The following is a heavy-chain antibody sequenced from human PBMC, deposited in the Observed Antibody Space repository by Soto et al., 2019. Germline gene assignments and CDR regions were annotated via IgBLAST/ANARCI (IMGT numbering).Heavy chain of an antibody. J-gene: IGHJ3*02. Sequence: SETLSLTCAVSGGSISSSNLWSWVRRPPGKGLEWIGEIYHSVSTNYNPSLKSRVTISVDKSKNQFSLKLSSVTAADTAVYYCARDVKSYDILTGYYGGAAFDIWGQGTMVTVSS. CDR1: GGSISSSNL. CDR3: ARDVKSYDILTGYYGGAAFDI. V-gene: IGHV4-4*02. CDR2: IYHSVST. D-gene: IGHD3-9*01.